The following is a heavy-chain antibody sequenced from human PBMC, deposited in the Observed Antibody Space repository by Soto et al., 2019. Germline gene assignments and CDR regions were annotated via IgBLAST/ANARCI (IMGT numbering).Heavy chain of an antibody. CDR2: IYYSGST. J-gene: IGHJ4*02. CDR1: GGSISSYY. CDR3: ARLAYSSGKIDY. D-gene: IGHD6-19*01. Sequence: SETLSLTCTVSGGSISSYYWSWIRQPPGKGLEWIGYIYYSGSTNYNPSLKSRVTISVDTSKNQFSLKLSSVTAADTAVYYCARLAYSSGKIDYWGQGTLVTVSS. V-gene: IGHV4-59*01.